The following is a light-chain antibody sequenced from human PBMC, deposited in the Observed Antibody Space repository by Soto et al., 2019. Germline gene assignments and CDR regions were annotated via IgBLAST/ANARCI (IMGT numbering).Light chain of an antibody. Sequence: DIQMTQSPSSLSASVGDRVTITCRASQAIKNYVAWFQQKPGKAPKSLIYAASRLRSGVPSKFSGSGSGTDFTLPIIHLQPDAFATYYCQQYNSYPVTFGQGTRLQI. CDR2: AAS. J-gene: IGKJ5*01. CDR1: QAIKNY. CDR3: QQYNSYPVT. V-gene: IGKV1-16*02.